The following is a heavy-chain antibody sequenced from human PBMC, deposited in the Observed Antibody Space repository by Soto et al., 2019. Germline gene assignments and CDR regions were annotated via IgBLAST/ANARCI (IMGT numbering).Heavy chain of an antibody. V-gene: IGHV3-23*01. Sequence: EVQLLESGGGLVQPGGSLRLSCAASGFTLSSYAMTWVRQAPGKGLEWVSVISDSDNATYYADSVKGRLTISRDNSKNTLYLQLTSLRAEDTAVNYCAKGVTSSAWSASDSWGQGTLVTVSA. D-gene: IGHD6-19*01. J-gene: IGHJ4*02. CDR1: GFTLSSYA. CDR3: AKGVTSSAWSASDS. CDR2: ISDSDNAT.